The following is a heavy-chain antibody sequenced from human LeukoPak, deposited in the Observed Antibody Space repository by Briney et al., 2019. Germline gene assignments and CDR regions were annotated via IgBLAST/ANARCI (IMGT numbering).Heavy chain of an antibody. CDR3: AKPPNVYYYGSGSSYFDY. CDR1: GFTFSSYA. D-gene: IGHD3-10*01. CDR2: ISYDGSNK. Sequence: GRSLRLSCAASGFTFSSYAMHWVRQAPGKGLEWVAVISYDGSNKYYADSVKGRFTISRDNSKNTLYLQMNSLRAEDTAVYYCAKPPNVYYYGSGSSYFDYWGQGTLVTVSS. J-gene: IGHJ4*02. V-gene: IGHV3-30-3*02.